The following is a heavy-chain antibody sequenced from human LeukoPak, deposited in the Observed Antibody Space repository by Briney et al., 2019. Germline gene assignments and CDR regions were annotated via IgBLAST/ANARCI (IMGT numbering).Heavy chain of an antibody. CDR1: GFTFSDSY. CDR2: ISGSGHDI. J-gene: IGHJ5*01. CDR3: TRDPRHFDS. V-gene: IGHV3-11*04. Sequence: GGSLRLSCAASGFTFSDSYMTWVRQAPGKGVEWVAYISGSGHDINYSDSVKGRFTISRDNAKNSLYLQMSSLRVEDTAVYYCTRDPRHFDSCGQGTLVTVSS. D-gene: IGHD6-6*01.